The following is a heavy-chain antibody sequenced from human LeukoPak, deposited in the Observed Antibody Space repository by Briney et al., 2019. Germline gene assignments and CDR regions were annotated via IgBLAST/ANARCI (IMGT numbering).Heavy chain of an antibody. CDR1: GFTFSNYA. J-gene: IGHJ5*02. Sequence: GGSLRLSCAASGFTFSNYAMSWVRQAPGKGLEWVSSISSSSSYIYYADSVKGRFTISRDNAKNSLYLQMNSLRAEDTAVYYCAREQYCSSTSCYEEWFDPWGQGTLVTVSS. D-gene: IGHD2-2*01. CDR2: ISSSSSYI. V-gene: IGHV3-21*01. CDR3: AREQYCSSTSCYEEWFDP.